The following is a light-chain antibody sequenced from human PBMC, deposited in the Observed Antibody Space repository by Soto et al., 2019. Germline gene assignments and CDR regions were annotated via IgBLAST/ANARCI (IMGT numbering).Light chain of an antibody. CDR3: QQYNNWPPYT. J-gene: IGKJ2*01. CDR1: QRVSSN. Sequence: EIVMSQSPATLSVSPGERATLSCRASQRVSSNLAWYQQKPGQAPRLLIYGASTRATGIPARFSGSGSETEFTLTISSLQSEDFAVYYCQQYNNWPPYTFGQGT. CDR2: GAS. V-gene: IGKV3-15*01.